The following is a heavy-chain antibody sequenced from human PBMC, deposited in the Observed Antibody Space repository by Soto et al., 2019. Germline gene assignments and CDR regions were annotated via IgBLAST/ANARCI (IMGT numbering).Heavy chain of an antibody. CDR1: GYTFTSYG. CDR2: ISAYNGNT. V-gene: IGHV1-18*01. J-gene: IGHJ4*02. Sequence: QVQLVQSGAEVKKPGASVKVSCKASGYTFTSYGISWVRQAPGQGLEWMGWISAYNGNTNYAQKLQXRVTXTTXTXXXXXXXXXXXXXXXXXXVXXCXRDLAPSSGWYGNWGQGTLVTVSS. D-gene: IGHD6-19*01. CDR3: XRDLAPSSGWYGN.